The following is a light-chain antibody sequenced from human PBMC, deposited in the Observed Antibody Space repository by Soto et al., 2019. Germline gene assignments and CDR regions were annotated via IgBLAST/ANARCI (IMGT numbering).Light chain of an antibody. CDR2: GAS. Sequence: IQLTQSPSSLSASVGDSVTVTCRASQSINLYLNWYQQKPGKAPTLLIYGASTLQSGVPSRFSGGGSRTDFNLTISSLQTEDFATYYCQQSYRSPYTFGQGTKLEI. V-gene: IGKV1-39*01. CDR1: QSINLY. CDR3: QQSYRSPYT. J-gene: IGKJ2*01.